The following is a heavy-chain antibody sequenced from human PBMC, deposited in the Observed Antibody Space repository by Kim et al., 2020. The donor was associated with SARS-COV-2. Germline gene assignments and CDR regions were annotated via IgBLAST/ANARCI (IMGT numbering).Heavy chain of an antibody. D-gene: IGHD2-8*01. CDR2: ISYDGSNK. CDR1: GFTFSSYG. Sequence: GGSLRLSYAASGFTFSSYGMHWVRQAPGKGLEWVAVISYDGSNKYYADSVKGRFTISRDNSKNTLYLQMNSLRAEDTAVYYCAKDGVTPFDYWGQGTLVTVSS. J-gene: IGHJ4*02. CDR3: AKDGVTPFDY. V-gene: IGHV3-30*18.